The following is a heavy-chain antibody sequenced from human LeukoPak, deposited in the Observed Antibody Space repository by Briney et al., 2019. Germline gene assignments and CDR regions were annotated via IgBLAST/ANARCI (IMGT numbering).Heavy chain of an antibody. Sequence: PGRSLRLSCAASGFTFSSYGMDWLRQAPGKGLEWVAIISYDGSNKYYADSVKGRFTISRDNSKNTLYLQMNSLRAEDTAVYYCAKDNEGYWGQGTLVTVSS. V-gene: IGHV3-30*18. CDR1: GFTFSSYG. J-gene: IGHJ4*02. D-gene: IGHD2-8*01. CDR3: AKDNEGY. CDR2: ISYDGSNK.